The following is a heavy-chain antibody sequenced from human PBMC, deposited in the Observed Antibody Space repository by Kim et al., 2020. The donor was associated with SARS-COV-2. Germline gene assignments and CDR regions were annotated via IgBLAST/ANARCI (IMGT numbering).Heavy chain of an antibody. Sequence: GSTYNADSVKGRFTISRDTSKNTLNLQMNSLRAGDTAVYYCARESYGMDVWGQGTTVTVSS. J-gene: IGHJ6*02. CDR3: ARESYGMDV. V-gene: IGHV3-66*01. CDR2: GST.